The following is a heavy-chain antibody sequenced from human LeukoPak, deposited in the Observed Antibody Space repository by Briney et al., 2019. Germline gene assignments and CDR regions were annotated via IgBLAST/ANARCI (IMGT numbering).Heavy chain of an antibody. CDR3: ARDHTSYDYVWDY. V-gene: IGHV3-66*01. D-gene: IGHD3-16*01. CDR1: GFTVISNY. CDR2: IYSDGST. Sequence: GGSLRLSCAASGFTVISNYMSWVRQAPGKGLEWVSVIYSDGSTYYADSVKGRFTISRDNSKNTLYLQMNSLRVEDTAVYYCARDHTSYDYVWDYWGQGTLVTVSS. J-gene: IGHJ4*02.